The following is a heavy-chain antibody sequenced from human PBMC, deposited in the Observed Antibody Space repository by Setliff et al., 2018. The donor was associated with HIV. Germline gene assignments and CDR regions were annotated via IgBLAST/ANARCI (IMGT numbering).Heavy chain of an antibody. J-gene: IGHJ3*01. V-gene: IGHV4-30-4*01. CDR3: ARGSGAFFGGLGAFDY. CDR1: RGSVNSGDYY. CDR2: TYYSGST. Sequence: KPSETLSLTCSVFRGSVNSGDYYWSWIRQSPGKGPEWIGYTYYSGSTYYNPSLKSRLSISVDTSMNQFSLKLTSVTAADTAVYYCARGSGAFFGGLGAFDYWGRGTMVTVSS. D-gene: IGHD3-16*01.